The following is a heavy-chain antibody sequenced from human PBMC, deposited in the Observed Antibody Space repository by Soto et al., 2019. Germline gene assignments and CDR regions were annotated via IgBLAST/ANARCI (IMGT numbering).Heavy chain of an antibody. CDR1: GFTFNSYS. CDR2: MSRSSRYI. J-gene: IGHJ4*02. V-gene: IGHV3-21*01. D-gene: IGHD2-15*01. CDR3: AREGGVAATLANYFDY. Sequence: GGSLRLSCAASGFTFNSYSMNWVRQAPGKGLEWVSSMSRSSRYIYYADSVKARFTISRDNAKNTVCLQMNSLRAEDTAVYYCAREGGVAATLANYFDYWGQGTLVTVSS.